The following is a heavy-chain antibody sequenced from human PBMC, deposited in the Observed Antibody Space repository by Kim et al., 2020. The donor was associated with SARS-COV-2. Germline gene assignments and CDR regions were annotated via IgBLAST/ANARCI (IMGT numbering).Heavy chain of an antibody. CDR2: INPSGGST. J-gene: IGHJ5*02. V-gene: IGHV1-46*01. Sequence: ASVKVSCKASGYTFTSYYMHWVRQAPGQGLEWMGIINPSGGSTSYAQKFQGRVTMTRDTSTSTVYMELSSLRSEDTAVYYCARGRLDSSSWYGWFDPWGQGTLVTVSS. CDR3: ARGRLDSSSWYGWFDP. D-gene: IGHD6-13*01. CDR1: GYTFTSYY.